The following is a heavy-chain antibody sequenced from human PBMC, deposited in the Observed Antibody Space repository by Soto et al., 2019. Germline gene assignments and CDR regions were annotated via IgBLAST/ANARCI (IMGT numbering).Heavy chain of an antibody. CDR3: ARGPRVSSTGTGAH. CDR1: GFTFSAYW. Sequence: GGSLRLSCAVSGFTFSAYWMHWVRQVPGKGLTWVSRISDDGSTATYADSVKGRFIISRDNAKNTLYLEMNTLRADDSGLYYCARGPRVSSTGTGAHWGRGTLVTSPQ. J-gene: IGHJ4*02. D-gene: IGHD1-1*01. CDR2: ISDDGSTA. V-gene: IGHV3-74*01.